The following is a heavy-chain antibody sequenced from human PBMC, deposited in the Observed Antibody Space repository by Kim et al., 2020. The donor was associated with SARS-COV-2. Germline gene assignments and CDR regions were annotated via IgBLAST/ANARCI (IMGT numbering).Heavy chain of an antibody. J-gene: IGHJ4*02. V-gene: IGHV3-21*01. Sequence: GGSLRLSCAASGFTFSSYTMNWVRQAPGKGLEWVSSIRSSSSYIYYADSVKGRFTISRDNAKNSLYLQMNSLRAEDTAVYYCARDPGSKGSSWPFDYWGQGTLVTVSS. D-gene: IGHD6-13*01. CDR3: ARDPGSKGSSWPFDY. CDR2: IRSSSSYI. CDR1: GFTFSSYT.